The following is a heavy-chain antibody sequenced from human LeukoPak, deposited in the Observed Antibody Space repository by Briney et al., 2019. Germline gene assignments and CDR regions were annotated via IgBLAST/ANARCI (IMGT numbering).Heavy chain of an antibody. J-gene: IGHJ1*01. CDR2: IYYSGST. D-gene: IGHD3-16*02. V-gene: IGHV4-59*01. CDR3: ARIMITFGGVIAPPRWYFQH. Sequence: KPSETLSLTCTVSGGSISSYYWSWIRQPPGKGLEWIGYIYYSGSTNYNPSLKSRVTISVDTSKNQFSLKLSSVPAADTAVYYCARIMITFGGVIAPPRWYFQHWGQGTLVTVSS. CDR1: GGSISSYY.